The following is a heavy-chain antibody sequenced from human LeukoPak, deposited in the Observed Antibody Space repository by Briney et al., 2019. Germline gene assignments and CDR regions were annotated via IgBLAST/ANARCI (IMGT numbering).Heavy chain of an antibody. D-gene: IGHD6-19*01. J-gene: IGHJ4*02. Sequence: PSETLSLTCTVSGDSMSSYYWSWIRQPPGKGLEWIGYIFSSGSSNFNPSLKSRVTISVDTSRNQFSLKLSSVTAADTAVYYCARDPGYSSGWHPPFDYWGQGTLVTVSS. CDR3: ARDPGYSSGWHPPFDY. CDR2: IFSSGSS. CDR1: GDSMSSYY. V-gene: IGHV4-4*08.